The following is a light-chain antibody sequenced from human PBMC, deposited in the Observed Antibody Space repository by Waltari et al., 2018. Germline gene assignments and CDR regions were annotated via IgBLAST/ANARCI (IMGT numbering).Light chain of an antibody. CDR2: AAS. V-gene: IGKV1-16*01. CDR1: QDIRNY. CDR3: QQYFSHPLT. J-gene: IGKJ4*01. Sequence: DIQMTQSPSQLSASVGNRVTLTCRASQDIRNYLACFQQKPGRDPKSLIYAASNLQSGVPSRFSASGAGTDFTLTISSLLPEDFATYYCQQYFSHPLTFGGGTQVEIK.